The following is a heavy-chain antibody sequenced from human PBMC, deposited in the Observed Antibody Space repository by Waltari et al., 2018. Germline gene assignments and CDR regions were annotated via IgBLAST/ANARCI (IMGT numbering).Heavy chain of an antibody. D-gene: IGHD2-21*02. CDR1: GITSGDYA. J-gene: IGHJ4*02. CDR3: TKVTYFFDY. V-gene: IGHV3-49*04. Sequence: EVQLVWSGGGVVQPGPSLRLSCTASGITSGDYAMSWVRQAPGKGLEWVGFIRSKPYGGTTEYAASVKGRFTISRDDSKSIAYLQMNSLKTEDTAVYYCTKVTYFFDYWGQGTLVTVSS. CDR2: IRSKPYGGTT.